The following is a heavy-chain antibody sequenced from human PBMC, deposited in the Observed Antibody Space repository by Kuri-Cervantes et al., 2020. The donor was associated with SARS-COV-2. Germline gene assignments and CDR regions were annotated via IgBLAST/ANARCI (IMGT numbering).Heavy chain of an antibody. J-gene: IGHJ5*02. CDR1: GYTFTSYG. V-gene: IGHV1-18*01. CDR2: ISAYNGNT. D-gene: IGHD3-3*01. CDR3: ASTIFGVDNWFDP. Sequence: GESLKISCKASGYTFTSYGISWVRQAPGQGLEWMGWISAYNGNTNYAQKLQGRVTMTTDTSTSTAYMELRSLRSDDTAVYYCASTIFGVDNWFDPWGQGTLVTVSS.